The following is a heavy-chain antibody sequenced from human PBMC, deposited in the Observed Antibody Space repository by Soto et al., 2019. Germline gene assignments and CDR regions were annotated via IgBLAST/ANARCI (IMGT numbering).Heavy chain of an antibody. Sequence: GGSLRLSCAASGFTVISKYMTWVLQAPGKGLEWVSLIQGGGTTYYADSVKGRFTISRDTSENTLHLQMDSLRVEDTAVYYCARDDVLCDGGRCYGIPLDFWGKGTTVTVSS. CDR1: GFTVISKY. J-gene: IGHJ6*04. D-gene: IGHD2-15*01. V-gene: IGHV3-66*01. CDR2: IQGGGTT. CDR3: ARDDVLCDGGRCYGIPLDF.